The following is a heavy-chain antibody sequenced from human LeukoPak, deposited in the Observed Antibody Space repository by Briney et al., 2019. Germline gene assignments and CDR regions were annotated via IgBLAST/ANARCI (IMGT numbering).Heavy chain of an antibody. J-gene: IGHJ4*02. CDR2: ISAYNGST. CDR3: ARNPVLTVTSDY. CDR1: GYTFTSYG. D-gene: IGHD4-17*01. Sequence: ASVKVSCKASGYTFTSYGIIWVRQAPGQGLEWMGWISAYNGSTNYAQKLQGRVTMTTDTSTSTAYMELRSLRSDDTAVYYCARNPVLTVTSDYWGQGTLVTVSS. V-gene: IGHV1-18*01.